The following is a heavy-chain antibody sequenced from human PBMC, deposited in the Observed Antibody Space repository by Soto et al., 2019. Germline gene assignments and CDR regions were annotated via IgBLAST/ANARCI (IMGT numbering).Heavy chain of an antibody. CDR3: ARVVPGAEAWFGP. J-gene: IGHJ5*02. Sequence: ASVKVSCKTSGYTFSNYGITWVRQAPGQPREWLGWISLYSDGTNYAQKFQGRVSMTTDTSTTTAYMELRSLRSDDTAVYYCARVVPGAEAWFGPWGQGXLVTVYS. V-gene: IGHV1-18*01. CDR2: ISLYSDGT. D-gene: IGHD2-2*01. CDR1: GYTFSNYG.